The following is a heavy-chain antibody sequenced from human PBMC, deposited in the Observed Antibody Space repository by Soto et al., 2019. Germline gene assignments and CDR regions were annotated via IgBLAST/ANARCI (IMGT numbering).Heavy chain of an antibody. Sequence: PGESLKISCKVSGYSFTSYWIGWVRQMPGKGLEWMGIIYPGDSDTRYSPSFQGQVTISADKSISTAYLQWSSLKASDTAMYYCASLGGDYNRYYYGMDVWGQGTTVTVSS. CDR2: IYPGDSDT. J-gene: IGHJ6*02. D-gene: IGHD4-17*01. CDR1: GYSFTSYW. V-gene: IGHV5-51*01. CDR3: ASLGGDYNRYYYGMDV.